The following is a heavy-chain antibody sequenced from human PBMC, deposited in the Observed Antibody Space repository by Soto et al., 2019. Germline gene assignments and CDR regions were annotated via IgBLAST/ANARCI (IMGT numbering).Heavy chain of an antibody. CDR1: VCAISRGDYY. Sequence: PWNTLSLTFTVSVCAISRGDYYWVWIRQLPGTGLGWFGYISYSGSTCYNPSLKSRVTISVNTSKNQFSLKLSSVTAADTAVYYWARGGVGTAAAGNFDYWGQGTLVTVSS. CDR2: ISYSGST. J-gene: IGHJ4*02. V-gene: IGHV4-30-4*01. D-gene: IGHD6-13*01. CDR3: ARGGVGTAAAGNFDY.